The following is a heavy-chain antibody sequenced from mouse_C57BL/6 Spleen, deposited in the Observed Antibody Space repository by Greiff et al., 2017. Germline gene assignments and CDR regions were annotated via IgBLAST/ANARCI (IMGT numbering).Heavy chain of an antibody. CDR2: IDPSDSYT. D-gene: IGHD1-1*01. V-gene: IGHV1-69*01. Sequence: QVQLQQPGAELVMPGASVKLSCKASGYTFTSYWMHWVKQRPGQGLEWIGEIDPSDSYTNYNQKFKGKSTLTVDKSSSTAYMQLSSLTSEDSAVYYCARGPHYYGSSPYYYAMDYWGQGTSVTVSS. CDR1: GYTFTSYW. CDR3: ARGPHYYGSSPYYYAMDY. J-gene: IGHJ4*01.